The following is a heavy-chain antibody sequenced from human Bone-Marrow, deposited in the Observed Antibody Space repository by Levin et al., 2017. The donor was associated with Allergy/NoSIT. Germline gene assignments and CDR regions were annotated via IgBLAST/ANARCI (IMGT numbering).Heavy chain of an antibody. D-gene: IGHD5-24*01. Sequence: GSLRLSCTVSGDSVRSNNFFWGWIRQPPGTGLQWIGYVYYSGSTFFTPSLESRVSMSVDTSNNLFSLNLNSVTAADTAVYYCARGRDGYKSHFDYWGQGTLVTVSS. J-gene: IGHJ4*02. V-gene: IGHV4-39*07. CDR3: ARGRDGYKSHFDY. CDR2: VYYSGST. CDR1: GDSVRSNNFF.